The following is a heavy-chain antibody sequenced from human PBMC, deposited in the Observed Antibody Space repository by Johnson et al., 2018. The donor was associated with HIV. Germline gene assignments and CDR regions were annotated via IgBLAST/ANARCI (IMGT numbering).Heavy chain of an antibody. CDR1: GFTFSSYG. Sequence: QVQLVESGGGVVQPGRSLRLSCAASGFTFSSYGMHWVRQAPGKGLEWVAVISYDGSNKYYADSVKGRFTISKDNSKNTLYLQMDSLRPGDTAVYYCTTPLLVGCNRPSEEGYNDAFDIWGQGTMVTVSS. CDR3: TTPLLVGCNRPSEEGYNDAFDI. J-gene: IGHJ3*02. CDR2: ISYDGSNK. V-gene: IGHV3-33*08. D-gene: IGHD1-26*01.